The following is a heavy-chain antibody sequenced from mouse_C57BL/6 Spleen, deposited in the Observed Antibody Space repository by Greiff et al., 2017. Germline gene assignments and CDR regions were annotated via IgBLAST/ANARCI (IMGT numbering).Heavy chain of an antibody. CDR1: GYTFTSYW. CDR2: IDPSDSYT. V-gene: IGHV1-69*01. J-gene: IGHJ1*03. Sequence: VKLQQPGAELVMPGASVKLSCKASGYTFTSYWMHWVKQRPGQGLEWIGEIDPSDSYTNYNQKFKGKSTLTVDKSSSTAYMQLSSLTSEDSAVYYCARRENWYFDVWGTGTTVTVSS. CDR3: ARRENWYFDV.